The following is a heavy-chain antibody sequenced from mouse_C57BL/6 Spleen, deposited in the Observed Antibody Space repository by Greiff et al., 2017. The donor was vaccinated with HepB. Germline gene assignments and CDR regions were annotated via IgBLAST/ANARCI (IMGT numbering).Heavy chain of an antibody. V-gene: IGHV10-1*01. Sequence: EVKVVESGGGLVQPKGSLKLSCAASGFSFNTYAMNWVRQAPGKGLEWVARIRSKSNNYATYYADSVKDRFTISRDDSESMLYLQMNNLKTEDTAMYYCVRRGYSNYFAYWGQGTLVTVSA. CDR3: VRRGYSNYFAY. D-gene: IGHD2-5*01. CDR1: GFSFNTYA. CDR2: IRSKSNNYAT. J-gene: IGHJ3*01.